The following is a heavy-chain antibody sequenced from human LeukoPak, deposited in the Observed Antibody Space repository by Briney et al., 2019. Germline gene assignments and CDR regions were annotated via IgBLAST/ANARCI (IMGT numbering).Heavy chain of an antibody. V-gene: IGHV3-30*04. CDR2: ISYDGSNK. CDR3: ARDTPGTGYGMDV. Sequence: GGSLRLSCEASGFTFSSYAMHWVRQAPGKGLEWVAVISYDGSNKYYADSVKGRFTISRDNSKNTLYLQMNSLRAEDTAVYYCARDTPGTGYGMDVWGQGTTVTVSS. J-gene: IGHJ6*02. D-gene: IGHD3/OR15-3a*01. CDR1: GFTFSSYA.